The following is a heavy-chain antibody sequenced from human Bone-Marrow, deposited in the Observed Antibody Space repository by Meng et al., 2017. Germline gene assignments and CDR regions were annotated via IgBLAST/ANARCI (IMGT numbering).Heavy chain of an antibody. CDR3: ARDTYSSSWYLASAFDI. Sequence: ASVKVSCKASGYTFTSYDINWVRQATGQGLEWMGWMNPNSGNTGYAQKFQGRVTMTRNTSISTAYMELSSLRSEDTAVYYCARDTYSSSWYLASAFDIWGQGTMVTVSS. J-gene: IGHJ3*02. CDR2: MNPNSGNT. CDR1: GYTFTSYD. V-gene: IGHV1-8*01. D-gene: IGHD6-13*01.